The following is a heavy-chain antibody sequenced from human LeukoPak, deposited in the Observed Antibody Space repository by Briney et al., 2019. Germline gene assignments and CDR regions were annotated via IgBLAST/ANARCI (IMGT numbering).Heavy chain of an antibody. Sequence: GGSLRLSCAASGFTFSSYGMSWVRQAPGKGLEWVSAISGSGGRTYYADSVKGRFTISRDNSKNTLYLQMNSLRAEDTAVYYCAKASYSSSWFYFDYWGQGTLVTVSS. J-gene: IGHJ4*02. D-gene: IGHD6-13*01. CDR2: ISGSGGRT. V-gene: IGHV3-23*01. CDR3: AKASYSSSWFYFDY. CDR1: GFTFSSYG.